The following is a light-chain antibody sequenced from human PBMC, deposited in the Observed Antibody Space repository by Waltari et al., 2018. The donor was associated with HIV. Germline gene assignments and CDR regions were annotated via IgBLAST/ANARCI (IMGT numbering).Light chain of an antibody. CDR3: ASYTITSTLV. V-gene: IGLV2-14*01. CDR1: SSDIATYNY. Sequence: QSALTQPASVSGSLGQSITISCIGTSSDIATYNYVSWYQHHPDKAPRLVIYDADRRPSGVPYRFSASKSGNTASLTISGLQAEDEADYYCASYTITSTLVFGGGTKVTVL. CDR2: DAD. J-gene: IGLJ3*02.